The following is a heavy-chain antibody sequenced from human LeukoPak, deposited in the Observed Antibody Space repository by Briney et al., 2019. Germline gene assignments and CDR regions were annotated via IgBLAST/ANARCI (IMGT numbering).Heavy chain of an antibody. CDR1: GYTFTSYG. Sequence: ASVTVSFKASGYTFTSYGISWVRQAPGQGLEWMGWISAYNGNTNYAQKLQGRVTMTTDTSTSTAYMELRSLRSDDTAVYYCARDYVWGSYRQGSRPPYFDYWGQGTLVTVSS. CDR3: ARDYVWGSYRQGSRPPYFDY. D-gene: IGHD3-16*02. CDR2: ISAYNGNT. V-gene: IGHV1-18*01. J-gene: IGHJ4*02.